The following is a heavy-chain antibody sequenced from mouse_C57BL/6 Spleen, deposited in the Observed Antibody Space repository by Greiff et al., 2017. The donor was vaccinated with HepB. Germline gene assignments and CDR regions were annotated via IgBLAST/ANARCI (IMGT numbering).Heavy chain of an antibody. D-gene: IGHD3-1*01. CDR1: GYSFTSYY. V-gene: IGHV1-66*01. Sequence: VQLQQSGPELVKPGASVKISCKASGYSFTSYYIHWVKQRPGQGLEWIGWIYPGSGNTKYNEKFKGKATLTADTSSSTAYMQLSSLTSEDSAVYYCARRGLDDSYYYAMDYWGQGTSVTVSS. CDR2: IYPGSGNT. J-gene: IGHJ4*01. CDR3: ARRGLDDSYYYAMDY.